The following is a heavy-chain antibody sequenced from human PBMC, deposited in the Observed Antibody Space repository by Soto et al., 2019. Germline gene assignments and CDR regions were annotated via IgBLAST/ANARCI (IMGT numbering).Heavy chain of an antibody. V-gene: IGHV4-4*07. J-gene: IGHJ5*02. CDR1: GASISGFY. D-gene: IGHD1-1*01. Sequence: TLSLTCTVSGASISGFYWSWIRKSAGKGLEWIGRIYATGTTDYNPSLKSRVMMSVDTSKKQFSLQLRSVTAADTAVYYWVSDGTKTLRDWFDPCGQGISVTVSS. CDR3: VSDGTKTLRDWFDP. CDR2: IYATGTT.